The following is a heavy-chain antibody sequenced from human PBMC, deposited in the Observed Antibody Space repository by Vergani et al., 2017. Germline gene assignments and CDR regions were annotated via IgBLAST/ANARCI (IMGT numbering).Heavy chain of an antibody. D-gene: IGHD3-9*01. CDR3: ARRSTYYDILTGYYHPYYFDY. V-gene: IGHV4-34*01. CDR2: INHSGST. J-gene: IGHJ4*02. CDR1: GGSFSGYY. Sequence: QVQLQQWGAGLLKPSETLSLTCAVYGGSFSGYYWSWIRQPPGKGLEWIGEINHSGSTNYNPSLKSRVTISVDTSKNQFSLKLSSVTAADTAVYYCARRSTYYDILTGYYHPYYFDYWGQGTLVTVSS.